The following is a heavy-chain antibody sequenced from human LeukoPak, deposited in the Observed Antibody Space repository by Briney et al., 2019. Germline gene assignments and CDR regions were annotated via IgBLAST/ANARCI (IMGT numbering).Heavy chain of an antibody. CDR1: GFTFSDYY. J-gene: IGHJ3*02. CDR2: ISSSGSTI. Sequence: KTGGSLRLSCAASGFTFSDYYMSWIRQAPGKGLEWVSYISSSGSTIYYADSVKGRFTISRDNAKNSLYLQMNSLRAEDTALYYCAKDRHGLYYDSGTPAAFDIWGQGTMVTVSS. V-gene: IGHV3-11*01. D-gene: IGHD3-10*01. CDR3: AKDRHGLYYDSGTPAAFDI.